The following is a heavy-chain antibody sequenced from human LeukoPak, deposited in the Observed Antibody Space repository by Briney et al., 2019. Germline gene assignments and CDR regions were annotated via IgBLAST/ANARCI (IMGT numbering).Heavy chain of an antibody. CDR2: INNSGST. Sequence: SETLSLTCAVSGGSFSGSYWSWSRQPPRKGLGWIGEINNSGSTNYSPSLKSRVTISVDTSKSQFSLKLSSVTAADTAVYYCARGYGGYSGYDHVGAVAAVDYWGQGTLVTVSS. V-gene: IGHV4-34*01. J-gene: IGHJ4*02. D-gene: IGHD5-12*01. CDR3: ARGYGGYSGYDHVGAVAAVDY. CDR1: GGSFSGSY.